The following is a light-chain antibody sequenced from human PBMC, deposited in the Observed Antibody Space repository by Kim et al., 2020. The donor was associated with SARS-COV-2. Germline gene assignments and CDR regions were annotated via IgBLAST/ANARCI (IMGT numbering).Light chain of an antibody. CDR1: QGFSCSY. J-gene: IGKJ2*01. V-gene: IGKV3-20*01. CDR3: QQYGSSGT. CDR2: GAS. Sequence: SWSPGERTPHPCRASQGFSCSYLAWYQQKPGQAPRLLICGASSRATGIPDRFSGSGSGTDFTLTISRLEPEDFAVYYCQQYGSSGTFGQGTKLEI.